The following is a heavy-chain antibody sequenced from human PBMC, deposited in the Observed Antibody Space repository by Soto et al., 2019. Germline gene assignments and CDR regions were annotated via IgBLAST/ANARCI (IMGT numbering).Heavy chain of an antibody. J-gene: IGHJ6*02. CDR1: GFSLSTREMG. D-gene: IGHD4-4*01. CDR2: IYWNDDP. V-gene: IGHV2-5*01. CDR3: AHRRDYSYGMDV. Sequence: SGPTLVNRTETLTPTCTFSGFSLSTREMGGAWIRQPPGRALEWLALIYWNDDPRYSPSLKTRLTITKDTSKKHVVLKMTDIAPVDTATYYCAHRRDYSYGMDVWGQGTTVTVPS.